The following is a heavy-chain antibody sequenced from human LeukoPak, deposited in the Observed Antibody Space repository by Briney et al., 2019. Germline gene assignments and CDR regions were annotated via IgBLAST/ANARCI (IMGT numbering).Heavy chain of an antibody. Sequence: SETLSLTSTVAGVSISSYYWSWLRQPPGKGLEWVGYIYYSGSTYYNPSLKSRVTISVDTSKNQFSLKLSSVTAADTAVYYCARWVPYGDSAGYYYYGMDVWGQGTTVTVSS. CDR2: IYYSGST. CDR3: ARWVPYGDSAGYYYYGMDV. V-gene: IGHV4-59*08. J-gene: IGHJ6*02. D-gene: IGHD4-17*01. CDR1: GVSISSYY.